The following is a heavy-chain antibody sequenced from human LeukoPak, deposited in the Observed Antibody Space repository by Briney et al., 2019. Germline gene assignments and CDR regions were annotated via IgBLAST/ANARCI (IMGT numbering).Heavy chain of an antibody. CDR3: AREGDYGSGSYLGGDY. V-gene: IGHV4-4*07. CDR2: IYTSGST. D-gene: IGHD3-10*01. J-gene: IGHJ4*02. CDR1: GGSINNYY. Sequence: SETLSLTCTVSGGSINNYYWSWIRQPAGKGFEWIGRIYTSGSTNYNPSLKSRVTMSVDTSKNQFSLKLSSVTAADTAVYYCAREGDYGSGSYLGGDYWGQGTLVTVSS.